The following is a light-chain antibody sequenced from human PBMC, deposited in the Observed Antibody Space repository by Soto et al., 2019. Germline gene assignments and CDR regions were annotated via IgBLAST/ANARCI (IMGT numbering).Light chain of an antibody. CDR1: SSDVGSYNL. CDR3: CSYAGSSTLV. CDR2: EVS. J-gene: IGLJ3*02. Sequence: QSALTQPASGSGSPGQSITISCTGTSSDVGSYNLVSWYQQHPGKTPKLMIYEVSKRPSGVSNRFSGSKSGNTASLTISGREAEDEADYYCCSYAGSSTLVFGGGTKLTVL. V-gene: IGLV2-23*02.